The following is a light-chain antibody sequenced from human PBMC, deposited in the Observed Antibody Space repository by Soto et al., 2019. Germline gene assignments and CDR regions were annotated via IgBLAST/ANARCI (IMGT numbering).Light chain of an antibody. Sequence: QSVLTQPPSVSAAPGQKVTISCSGSSSNIGGNSVSWYQQLPGTAPKLLIYDDNKRPSGIPDRFSGSKSGTSATLGITGFQTGEEADYYCGSRDSSSCAYVFGPGTKVTV. V-gene: IGLV1-51*01. CDR3: GSRDSSSCAYV. CDR2: DDN. CDR1: SSNIGGNS. J-gene: IGLJ1*01.